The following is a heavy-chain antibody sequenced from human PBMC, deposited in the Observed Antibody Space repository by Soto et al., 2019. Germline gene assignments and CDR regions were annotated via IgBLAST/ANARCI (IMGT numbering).Heavy chain of an antibody. Sequence: EVQLVESGGGLVQPGGSLQLSCAASDFTFGDSAVHWIRPASGNGLEWVGPIRGKSRNYATGYAASVKGRFTISRDDSRNTAYLQMNSLKTEDTAVYYSAYDLHYALDLWGQGNLVTVSS. V-gene: IGHV3-73*01. D-gene: IGHD3-16*01. CDR1: DFTFGDSA. CDR2: IRGKSRNYAT. J-gene: IGHJ5*02. CDR3: AYDLHYALDL.